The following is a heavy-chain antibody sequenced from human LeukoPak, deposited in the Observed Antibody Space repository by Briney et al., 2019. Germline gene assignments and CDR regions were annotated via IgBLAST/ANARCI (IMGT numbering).Heavy chain of an antibody. V-gene: IGHV1-18*01. J-gene: IGHJ6*03. Sequence: ASVTVSCKPSVYTVTSCGINGVRQAPGQGLEWMGWISVYNGNTNYAQRLQGRVSMTTDTSTSTAYMELRSLRSDDSAGHYSAREYSYGFYYYMDVWGKGTTVTVSS. CDR2: ISVYNGNT. CDR3: AREYSYGFYYYMDV. D-gene: IGHD5-18*01. CDR1: VYTVTSCG.